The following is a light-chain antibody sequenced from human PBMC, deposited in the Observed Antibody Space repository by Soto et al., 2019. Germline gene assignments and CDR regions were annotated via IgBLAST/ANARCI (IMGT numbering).Light chain of an antibody. V-gene: IGKV3-11*01. CDR3: QQRSSWWT. CDR2: HAS. Sequence: EIVLTQSPATLSLSPGERATLSCRASQSVSSYLAWYQQKPGQAPKLLIYHASNRATGIPARFSGSGSGTDFTLTISSLEPEDFAVYYCQQRSSWWTFGQGTKVEVK. J-gene: IGKJ1*01. CDR1: QSVSSY.